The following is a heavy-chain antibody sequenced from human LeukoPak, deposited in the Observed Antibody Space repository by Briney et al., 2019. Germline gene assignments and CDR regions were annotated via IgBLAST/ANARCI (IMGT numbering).Heavy chain of an antibody. Sequence: SETLSLTCTVSGGSISSSSYYWGWIRQPPGKGLEWIGSIYYSGSTYYNPSLKSRVTISVDTSKNQFSLKLSSVTAADTAVYYCARAYCSGGSCNLDYWGQGTLVTVSS. J-gene: IGHJ4*02. V-gene: IGHV4-39*07. D-gene: IGHD2-15*01. CDR2: IYYSGST. CDR1: GGSISSSSYY. CDR3: ARAYCSGGSCNLDY.